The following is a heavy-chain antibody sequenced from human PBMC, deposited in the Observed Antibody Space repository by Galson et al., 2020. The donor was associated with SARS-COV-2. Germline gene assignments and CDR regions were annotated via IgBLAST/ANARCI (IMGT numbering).Heavy chain of an antibody. CDR1: GFTFSRYA. CDR3: AKEGPNYDFWSGSSWSTDY. D-gene: IGHD3-3*01. V-gene: IGHV3-30*04. CDR2: ISYDGAVK. J-gene: IGHJ4*02. Sequence: TGGSLRLSCAASGFTFSRYAMHWVRQAPGKGLEWVAGISYDGAVKSYADSVKGRFTISRDNSKNTLYLQMNSLRREDTAVYYCAKEGPNYDFWSGSSWSTDYWGQGTLVTVSS.